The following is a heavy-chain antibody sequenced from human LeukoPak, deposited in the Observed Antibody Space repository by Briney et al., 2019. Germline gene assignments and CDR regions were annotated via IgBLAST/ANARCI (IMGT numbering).Heavy chain of an antibody. CDR2: INSDSGDT. J-gene: IGHJ5*02. CDR3: ARGRLGTWFGELKA. V-gene: IGHV1-2*02. D-gene: IGHD3-10*01. Sequence: GASVKVSCKASGYTFTGYYMHWVRQAPGQGLEWMGWINSDSGDTNYAQKFQGRVTMTRDTSINTAYMQLSRLRSDDTALYFCARGRLGTWFGELKAWGQGTLVTVSS. CDR1: GYTFTGYY.